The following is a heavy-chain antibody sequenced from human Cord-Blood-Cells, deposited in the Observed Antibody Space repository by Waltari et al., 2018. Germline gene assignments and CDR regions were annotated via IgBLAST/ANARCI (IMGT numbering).Heavy chain of an antibody. Sequence: QLQLQESGPGLVKPSETLSLTCTVPGGSISSSSYYWGCIRATPGKGLEWIGSIYYSGSTYYNPSLKSRVTISVDTSKNQFSLKLSSVTAADTAVYYCARHVDGPDSSGWAIDYWGQGTLVTVSS. CDR1: GGSISSSSYY. CDR2: IYYSGST. J-gene: IGHJ4*02. D-gene: IGHD6-19*01. CDR3: ARHVDGPDSSGWAIDY. V-gene: IGHV4-39*01.